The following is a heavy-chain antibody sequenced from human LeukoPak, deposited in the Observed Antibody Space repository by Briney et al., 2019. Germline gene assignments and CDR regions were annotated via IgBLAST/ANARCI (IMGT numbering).Heavy chain of an antibody. CDR1: GFTFSDFG. CDR3: ARVGSGFSHEGFDY. Sequence: GGSLRLSCAASGFTFSDFGMNWVRQAPGKGLEWLSYISSGSGLIYYADSVKGRFTISRDNAKNSLHLQMNSLRVEDTAVYYCARVGSGFSHEGFDYWGQGTLVTVSS. CDR2: ISSGSGLI. J-gene: IGHJ4*02. D-gene: IGHD6-19*01. V-gene: IGHV3-48*01.